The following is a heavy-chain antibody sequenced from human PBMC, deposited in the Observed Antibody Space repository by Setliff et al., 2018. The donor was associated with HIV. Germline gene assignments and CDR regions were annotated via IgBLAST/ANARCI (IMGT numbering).Heavy chain of an antibody. D-gene: IGHD5-12*01. Sequence: GASVKVSCKASGYTFTSYAMNWVRQAPGQGLEWMGWINTNTGNPTYAQGFTGRFVFSLDTSVSTAYLQISSLKAEDTAVYYCARQPRWLQFPRYFDYWGQGTLVTVSS. CDR3: ARQPRWLQFPRYFDY. J-gene: IGHJ4*02. CDR1: GYTFTSYA. V-gene: IGHV7-4-1*02. CDR2: INTNTGNP.